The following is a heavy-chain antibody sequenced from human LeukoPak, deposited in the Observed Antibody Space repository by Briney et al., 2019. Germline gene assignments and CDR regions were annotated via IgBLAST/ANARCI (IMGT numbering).Heavy chain of an antibody. CDR1: GYTFTSYD. Sequence: ASVKVSCKASGYTFTSYDINWVRQATGQGLEWMGWMNPNSGNTGYAQKFQGRVTMTRNTSISTAYMELSSLRSEDTAVYYGARGPPLYSSSSYYYYYGMDVWGQGTTVTVSS. J-gene: IGHJ6*02. CDR3: ARGPPLYSSSSYYYYYGMDV. D-gene: IGHD6-6*01. V-gene: IGHV1-8*01. CDR2: MNPNSGNT.